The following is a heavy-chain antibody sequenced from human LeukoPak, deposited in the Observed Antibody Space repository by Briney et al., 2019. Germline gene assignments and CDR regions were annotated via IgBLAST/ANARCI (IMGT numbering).Heavy chain of an antibody. CDR2: IYYSGST. CDR1: GGSISSYY. V-gene: IGHV4-59*01. CDR3: ARGMLFRGFDI. Sequence: SETLCLTCTASGGSISSYYWSWIRQPPGKGLEWIGYIYYSGSTNYNPSLTSRIDISVDTSKKQFTLKLTSVTAADTAAYYCARGMLFRGFDIWGQGTMVTVSS. D-gene: IGHD2-21*01. J-gene: IGHJ3*02.